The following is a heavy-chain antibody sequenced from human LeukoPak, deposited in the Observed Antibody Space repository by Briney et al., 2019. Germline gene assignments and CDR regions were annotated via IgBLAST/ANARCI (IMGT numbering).Heavy chain of an antibody. Sequence: SETLSLTCAVYGGSFSGYYWSWIRQPPGKGLAWIGEINHSGSTNYNPSLKSRVTISVDTSKNQFSLKLSSVTAADTAVYYCARENIVVVPAAIWYYYYYMYVWGKGTTVTVSS. CDR2: INHSGST. D-gene: IGHD2-2*02. CDR1: GGSFSGYY. CDR3: ARENIVVVPAAIWYYYYYMYV. J-gene: IGHJ6*03. V-gene: IGHV4-34*01.